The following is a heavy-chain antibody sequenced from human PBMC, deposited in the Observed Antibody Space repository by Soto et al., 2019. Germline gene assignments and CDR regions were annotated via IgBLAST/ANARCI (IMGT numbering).Heavy chain of an antibody. J-gene: IGHJ5*02. D-gene: IGHD6-13*01. Sequence: EVQLLESGGGLVQPGGSLRLSCAASGFTFSSYAMSWVCQAPGKGLEWVSAISGSGGSTYYADSVKGRFTISRDNSKNTLYLQMNRLRAEDTAVYYCAKLARAAGTSGWFDPWGQGTLVTVSS. CDR1: GFTFSSYA. CDR2: ISGSGGST. V-gene: IGHV3-23*01. CDR3: AKLARAAGTSGWFDP.